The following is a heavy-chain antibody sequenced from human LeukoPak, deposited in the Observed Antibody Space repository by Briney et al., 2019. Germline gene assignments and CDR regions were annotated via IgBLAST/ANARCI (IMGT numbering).Heavy chain of an antibody. CDR1: GFTFSSYA. V-gene: IGHV3-23*01. CDR2: ISGSGGST. J-gene: IGHJ5*02. D-gene: IGHD4-17*01. CDR3: AKDRSNPTTVTILFP. Sequence: GGPLRLSCAASGFTFSSYAMSWVRQAPGKGLEWVSAISGSGGSTYYADSVKGRLTISRDNSKNTLYLQMNSLRAEDTAVYYCAKDRSNPTTVTILFPWGQGTLVTVSS.